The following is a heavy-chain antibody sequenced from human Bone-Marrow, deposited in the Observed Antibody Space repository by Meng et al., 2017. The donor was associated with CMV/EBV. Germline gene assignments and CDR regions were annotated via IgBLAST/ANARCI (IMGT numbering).Heavy chain of an antibody. V-gene: IGHV3-30*02. CDR3: AKDHSPDDDYGDSRNYFDY. J-gene: IGHJ4*02. CDR2: IRYDGSNK. Sequence: GESLKISCAASGFTFSSYGMHWARQAPGKGLEWVAFIRYDGSNKYYAGSVKGRFTISRDNSKNTLYLQMNSLRAEDTAVYYCAKDHSPDDDYGDSRNYFDYWGQGTLVTVSS. D-gene: IGHD4-17*01. CDR1: GFTFSSYG.